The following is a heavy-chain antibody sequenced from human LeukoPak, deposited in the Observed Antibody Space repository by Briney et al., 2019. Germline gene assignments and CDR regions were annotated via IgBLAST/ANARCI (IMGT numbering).Heavy chain of an antibody. CDR3: ARGSGLLFDY. J-gene: IGHJ4*02. Sequence: SETLSLTCTVSGGSISSYYWSWIRQPPGKGLEWIGYIYYSGSTNYNPSLKSRVTISVDTSKNQFSLKLSSVTAADTAVYYCARGSGLLFDYWGQGTLVTVSS. V-gene: IGHV4-59*01. CDR1: GGSISSYY. CDR2: IYYSGST. D-gene: IGHD2-21*02.